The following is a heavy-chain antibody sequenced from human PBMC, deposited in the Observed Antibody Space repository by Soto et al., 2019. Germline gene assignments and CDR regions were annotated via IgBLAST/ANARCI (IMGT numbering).Heavy chain of an antibody. CDR2: ISYDGSNK. CDR3: AKSGSDAVAFDI. Sequence: QVQLVESGGGVVQPGRSLRLSCAASGCTFSSYGMHWVRQAPGKGLEWVAVISYDGSNKYYADSVKGRFTISRDNSKNTLYLQMTSLRAEDTAVYYCAKSGSDAVAFDIWGQGTMVTVSS. J-gene: IGHJ3*02. CDR1: GCTFSSYG. D-gene: IGHD1-26*01. V-gene: IGHV3-30*18.